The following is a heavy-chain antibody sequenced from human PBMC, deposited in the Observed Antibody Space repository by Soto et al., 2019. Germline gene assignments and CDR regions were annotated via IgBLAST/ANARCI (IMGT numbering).Heavy chain of an antibody. D-gene: IGHD3-10*01. V-gene: IGHV1-8*01. CDR3: ARGRASGSYYLLDY. CDR1: GNTFTSYD. Sequence: ASVKVSCKASGNTFTSYDINWVRQATGHGLEWMGWINPNSGNIGYAQKFQGRVAMTRDTAIRTAYMEVSRLRSDDTAVYYCARGRASGSYYLLDYWGQGTLVTVSS. CDR2: INPNSGNI. J-gene: IGHJ4*02.